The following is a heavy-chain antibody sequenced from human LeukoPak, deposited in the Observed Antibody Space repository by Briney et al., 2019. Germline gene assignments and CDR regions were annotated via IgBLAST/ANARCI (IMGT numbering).Heavy chain of an antibody. CDR1: GGSISSGDYY. D-gene: IGHD4-17*01. J-gene: IGHJ3*02. Sequence: PSETLFLTCTVSGGSISSGDYYWSWIRQPPGKGLEWIGYIYYSGSTYYNPSLKSRVTISVDTSKNQFSLKLSSVTAADTAVYYCARDRSYGEANAFDIWGQGTMVTVSS. V-gene: IGHV4-30-4*01. CDR2: IYYSGST. CDR3: ARDRSYGEANAFDI.